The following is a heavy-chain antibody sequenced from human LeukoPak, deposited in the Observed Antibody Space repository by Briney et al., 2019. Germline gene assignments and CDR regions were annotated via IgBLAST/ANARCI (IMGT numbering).Heavy chain of an antibody. J-gene: IGHJ4*02. CDR3: ARGGYDLDY. V-gene: IGHV1-2*04. D-gene: IGHD3-22*01. CDR2: INPFSGGT. CDR1: GYSFTDYY. Sequence: ASLQVSCKASGYSFTDYYIHWVRQAPGQGLEWMGWINPFSGGTKYAQKFQGWVTMTRDTSISTAYMELSRLTSDDTAVYYCARGGYDLDYWGQGTLVTVSS.